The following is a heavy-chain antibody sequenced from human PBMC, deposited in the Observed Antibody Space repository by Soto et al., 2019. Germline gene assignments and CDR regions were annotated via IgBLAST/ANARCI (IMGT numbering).Heavy chain of an antibody. J-gene: IGHJ5*01. Sequence: SGPTLVNPTQTLTLTCRFSGFSLKTTGLGVGWIRQPPGKALEWLALIYWNGDQRYRPSLRSRITATKGTSENQVVLTMTDMDHEDTATYYCANRREHSDTDHLFDLWGQGTLVTVSS. D-gene: IGHD2-2*02. V-gene: IGHV2-5*01. CDR2: IYWNGDQ. CDR3: ANRREHSDTDHLFDL. CDR1: GFSLKTTGLG.